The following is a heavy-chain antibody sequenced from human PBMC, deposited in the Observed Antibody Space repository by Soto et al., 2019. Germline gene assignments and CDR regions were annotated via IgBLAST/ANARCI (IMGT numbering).Heavy chain of an antibody. CDR1: GFNFGDYG. Sequence: EVHLVESGGRLAQPGRSLRLSCIASGFNFGDYGVSWVRQAPGKGLQYIGLIRNKGYGGTTEYAASVKGRFSISRDDSKSTVYLQMNSLKTEDTAVYYCTRFQAARFEFWGQGTLVTVSS. J-gene: IGHJ4*02. D-gene: IGHD6-6*01. CDR2: IRNKGYGGTT. CDR3: TRFQAARFEF. V-gene: IGHV3-49*04.